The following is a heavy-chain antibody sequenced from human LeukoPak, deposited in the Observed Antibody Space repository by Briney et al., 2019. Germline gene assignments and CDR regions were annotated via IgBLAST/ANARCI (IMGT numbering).Heavy chain of an antibody. CDR3: ARLEMATIVPDY. D-gene: IGHD5-24*01. Sequence: SQTLSLTCTVSGGSISSGSYYWSWIRQPAGKGLEWIGRIYTSGSTNYNPSLKSRVTISVDTSKNQFSLKLSSVTAADTAVYYCARLEMATIVPDYWGQGTLVTVSP. J-gene: IGHJ4*02. V-gene: IGHV4-61*02. CDR2: IYTSGST. CDR1: GGSISSGSYY.